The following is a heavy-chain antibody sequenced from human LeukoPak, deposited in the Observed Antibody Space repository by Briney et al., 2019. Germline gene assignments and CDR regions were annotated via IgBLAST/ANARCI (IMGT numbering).Heavy chain of an antibody. J-gene: IGHJ5*02. CDR1: GGSISSYY. Sequence: SETLSLTCTVSGGSISSYYWSWIRQPAGKGLEWIGRIYTSGSTNYNPSLKSRVTMSVDTSKNQFSLKLSSVTAADTAVYYCAGVGGWCSGNWFDPWGQGTLVTVSS. CDR2: IYTSGST. D-gene: IGHD6-19*01. CDR3: AGVGGWCSGNWFDP. V-gene: IGHV4-4*07.